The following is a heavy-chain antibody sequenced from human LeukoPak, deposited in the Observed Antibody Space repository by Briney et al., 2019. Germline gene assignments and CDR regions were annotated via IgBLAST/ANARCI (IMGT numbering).Heavy chain of an antibody. J-gene: IGHJ5*02. CDR1: GYTLTELS. V-gene: IGHV1-24*01. Sequence: ASVKVSCKVSGYTLTELSMHWVRQAPGKGLEWMGSFDPEDGETIYAQKFQGRVTMTEDTSTDTAYMELSSLRSEDTAVYYCATGYSSGWYGNWFDPWGQGTLVTVSS. CDR2: FDPEDGET. D-gene: IGHD6-19*01. CDR3: ATGYSSGWYGNWFDP.